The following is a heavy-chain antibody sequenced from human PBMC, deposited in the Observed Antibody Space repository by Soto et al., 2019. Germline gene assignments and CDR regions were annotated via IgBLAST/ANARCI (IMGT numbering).Heavy chain of an antibody. Sequence: QLQLQESGPGLVKPSEALSLTCSVSGGSISSSSYYWGWIRQPPGKGLEWIGSIYYSGSTYYNPSLKSLVTISKDKSKNQFSLKLSSLTAADTAVYYCARLEGLATSSYYFDFWGQGTLVTVSS. D-gene: IGHD6-6*01. CDR3: ARLEGLATSSYYFDF. V-gene: IGHV4-39*01. CDR2: IYYSGST. CDR1: GGSISSSSYY. J-gene: IGHJ4*02.